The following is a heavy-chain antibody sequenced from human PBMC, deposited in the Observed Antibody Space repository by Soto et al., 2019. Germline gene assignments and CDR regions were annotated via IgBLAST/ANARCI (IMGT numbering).Heavy chain of an antibody. CDR3: ARCPFGIYYDSSGYVDAFDS. CDR1: GGSISSYY. D-gene: IGHD3-22*01. J-gene: IGHJ3*02. Sequence: SETLSLTCTVSGGSISSYYWSWIRQPPGKGLEWIGYIYYSGSTNYNPSLKSRVTISVDTSKNQFSLKLSPVTAADTAVYYCARCPFGIYYDSSGYVDAFDSWGQGTMVTVSS. CDR2: IYYSGST. V-gene: IGHV4-59*01.